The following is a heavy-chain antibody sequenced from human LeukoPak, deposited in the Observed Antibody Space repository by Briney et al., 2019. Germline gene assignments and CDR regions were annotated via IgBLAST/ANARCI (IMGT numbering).Heavy chain of an antibody. J-gene: IGHJ4*02. V-gene: IGHV3-23*01. CDR3: AKDEITWYYYDSSSYPFDY. CDR1: GFTFSSYA. D-gene: IGHD3-22*01. Sequence: GGSLRLSCAASGFTFSSYAMSWVRQAPGKGLEWVSAISGSGGSTYYADSVKGRFTISRDNSKNTLYLQMNSLRAEDTAVYYCAKDEITWYYYDSSSYPFDYWGQGTLVTVSS. CDR2: ISGSGGST.